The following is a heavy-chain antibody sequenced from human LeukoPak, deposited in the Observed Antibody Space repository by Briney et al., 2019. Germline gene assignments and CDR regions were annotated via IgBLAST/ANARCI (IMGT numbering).Heavy chain of an antibody. CDR3: ARLIVGATAEYFQH. Sequence: GGSLRLSCAASGLTFSSYWMSWVRQAPGKGLEWVANIKQDGSEKYYVDSVKGRFTISRDNAKNSLYLQMNSLRAEDTAVYCCARLIVGATAEYFQHWGQGTLVTVSS. CDR2: IKQDGSEK. V-gene: IGHV3-7*01. CDR1: GLTFSSYW. D-gene: IGHD1-26*01. J-gene: IGHJ1*01.